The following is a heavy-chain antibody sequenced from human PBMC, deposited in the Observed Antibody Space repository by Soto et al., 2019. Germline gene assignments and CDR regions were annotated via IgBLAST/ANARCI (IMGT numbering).Heavy chain of an antibody. CDR1: GGSISSYY. D-gene: IGHD2-15*01. CDR3: AGRYCSGGSCFLQTYYYYYMDV. Sequence: QVQLQESGPGLVKPSETLSLTCTVSGGSISSYYWSWIRQPPGKGLEWIGYIYYSGSTNYNPSLKSQVTSSVDTSKNQFSLKLSSVTAADTAGYYCAGRYCSGGSCFLQTYYYYYMDVWGKGTTVTVSS. V-gene: IGHV4-59*08. CDR2: IYYSGST. J-gene: IGHJ6*03.